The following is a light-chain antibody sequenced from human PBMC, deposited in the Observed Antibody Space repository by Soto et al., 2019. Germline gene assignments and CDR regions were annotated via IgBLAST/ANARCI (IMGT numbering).Light chain of an antibody. Sequence: QSALTQPASVSGSPGQSITISCTGTSSDVGTYNLVSWYQQYPGKAPKLIIYEATKRPSGVSNRFSGSKSGKTASLTISGLQTEDDADYYCCSYASNDIWAFGGGTKLTVL. CDR1: SSDVGTYNL. V-gene: IGLV2-23*01. CDR3: CSYASNDIWA. J-gene: IGLJ3*02. CDR2: EAT.